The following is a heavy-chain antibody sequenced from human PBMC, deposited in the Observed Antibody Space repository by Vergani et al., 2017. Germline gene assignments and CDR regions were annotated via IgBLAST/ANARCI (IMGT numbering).Heavy chain of an antibody. Sequence: QVQLEESVPGLVKPSETLSLTCSVSGYSISSGYYWGWVRQSPGKGLEWIASIYHTGSTYYNPSLESRVTISVDTSKNQFSLNVTSVSAADTAVYYCARFHYDVFTVSASYFDYWGQGTLVTVSS. CDR3: ARFHYDVFTVSASYFDY. V-gene: IGHV4-38-2*02. J-gene: IGHJ4*02. D-gene: IGHD3-9*01. CDR2: IYHTGST. CDR1: GYSISSGYY.